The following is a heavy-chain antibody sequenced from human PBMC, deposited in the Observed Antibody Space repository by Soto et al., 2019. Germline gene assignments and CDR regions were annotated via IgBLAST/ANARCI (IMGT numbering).Heavy chain of an antibody. CDR1: GYTFTNYA. J-gene: IGHJ5*01. D-gene: IGHD1-26*01. CDR3: ARALGTTSGVYYVLLS. CDR2: INPGTGNT. Sequence: ASVKVSCKASGYTFTNYAIHWVRQAPAQRPERKGWINPGTGNTKYAQSFQGRVTFIRDASATTVHMEMTSLTSADTALYYCARALGTTSGVYYVLLSWGQGSLVTVS. V-gene: IGHV1-3*01.